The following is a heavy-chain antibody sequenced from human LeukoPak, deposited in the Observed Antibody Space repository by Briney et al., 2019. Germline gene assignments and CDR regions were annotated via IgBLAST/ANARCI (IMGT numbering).Heavy chain of an antibody. CDR1: GGSFSSGGYS. V-gene: IGHV4-30-2*01. D-gene: IGHD3-16*01. J-gene: IGHJ2*01. CDR2: IYHSGST. Sequence: ASETLSLTCAVYGGSFSSGGYSWSWIRQPPGKGLEWIGYIYHSGSTYYNPSLKSRVTISVDRSKNQFSLKLSSVTAADTAVYYCARGTYDYVWGSLNFDLWGRGTLVTVSS. CDR3: ARGTYDYVWGSLNFDL.